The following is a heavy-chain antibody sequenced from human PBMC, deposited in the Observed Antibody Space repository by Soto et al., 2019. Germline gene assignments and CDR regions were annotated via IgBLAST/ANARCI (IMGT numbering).Heavy chain of an antibody. CDR1: GDSVSSGSYY. Sequence: SETLSLTCTVSGDSVSSGSYYWSWIRQPPGKGLEWIGYIYYSGNTNYNPSLKSRVTISVATSKNQFSLKLNSVTAADTAVYYCASFPTDNWPLDYWGQVILVTFSS. V-gene: IGHV4-61*01. J-gene: IGHJ4*02. D-gene: IGHD1-1*01. CDR2: IYYSGNT. CDR3: ASFPTDNWPLDY.